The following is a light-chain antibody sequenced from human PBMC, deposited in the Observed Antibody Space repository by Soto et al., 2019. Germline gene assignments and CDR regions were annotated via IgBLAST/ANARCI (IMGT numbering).Light chain of an antibody. V-gene: IGKV3-20*01. Sequence: EIVLTQSPGTLSMSPGERATLSCRASQSVRSNYLAWYQQKPGQAPRLLIYGSSSRATDIPDRFSGSGSGTVFTLTISRLEPEDFAVYSCQQYATSPPTVGGGTKVEIK. CDR2: GSS. J-gene: IGKJ4*01. CDR1: QSVRSNY. CDR3: QQYATSPPT.